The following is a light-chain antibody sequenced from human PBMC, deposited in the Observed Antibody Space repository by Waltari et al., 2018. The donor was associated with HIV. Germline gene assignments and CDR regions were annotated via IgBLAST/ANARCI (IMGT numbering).Light chain of an antibody. CDR1: QDIRNF. CDR2: DAS. J-gene: IGKJ3*01. Sequence: DIQMTQSPSSLSASIGDRVTINCQASQDIRNFLNWYQQKPGKAPELRFHDASKLETGVPSRFSGSGSGTTFTLTISGLQPEDIATYFCQHYDGLPITFGPGTKLEVK. CDR3: QHYDGLPIT. V-gene: IGKV1-33*01.